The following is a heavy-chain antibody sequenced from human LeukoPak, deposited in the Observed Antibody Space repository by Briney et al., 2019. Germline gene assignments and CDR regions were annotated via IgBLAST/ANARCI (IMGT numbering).Heavy chain of an antibody. V-gene: IGHV5-51*01. CDR1: GYTFSSYW. J-gene: IGHJ4*02. Sequence: GESLKISCKGSGYTFSSYWIGWVRQMPGKGLEWMGIIYPGDSDTRYSPSLQGQVTISVDTSIGTAYLQWSSLKASDTAIYYCARQNDFRLYYWGPGTLVTVSS. D-gene: IGHD3-3*01. CDR3: ARQNDFRLYY. CDR2: IYPGDSDT.